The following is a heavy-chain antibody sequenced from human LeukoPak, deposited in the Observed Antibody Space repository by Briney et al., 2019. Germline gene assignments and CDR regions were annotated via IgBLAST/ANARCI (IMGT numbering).Heavy chain of an antibody. CDR2: IIPIFGTA. D-gene: IGHD5-12*01. CDR1: GGTFSSYA. CDR3: ARDQSGYDLGLGPSYYYYMDV. Sequence: SVKVSCKASGGTFSSYAISWVRQAPGQGLEWMGGIIPIFGTANYAQEFQGRVTITADESTSTAYMELSSLRSEDTAVYYCARDQSGYDLGLGPSYYYYMDVWGKGTTVTVSS. J-gene: IGHJ6*03. V-gene: IGHV1-69*13.